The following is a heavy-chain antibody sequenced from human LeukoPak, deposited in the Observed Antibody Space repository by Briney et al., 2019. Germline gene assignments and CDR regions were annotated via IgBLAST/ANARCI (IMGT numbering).Heavy chain of an antibody. Sequence: SETLSLTCTVSGGSISSSSYYWGWIRQPPGKGLEWIGSIYYSGSTYYNPSPKSRVTISVDTSKNQFSLKLSSVTAADTAVYYCARGRQGPMDVWGQGTTVTVSS. CDR1: GGSISSSSYY. V-gene: IGHV4-39*01. CDR3: ARGRQGPMDV. J-gene: IGHJ6*02. CDR2: IYYSGST.